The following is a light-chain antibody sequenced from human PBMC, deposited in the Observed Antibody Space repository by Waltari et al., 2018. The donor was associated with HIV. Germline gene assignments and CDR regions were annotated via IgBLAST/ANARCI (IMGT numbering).Light chain of an antibody. J-gene: IGKJ3*01. Sequence: DIMTTQSPESLSLSLGERATINCKSSHSVLVRAKERDYNYIAGYQHKPGQPPKLLFYWGSTRESGVPDRFSASGSGTDFTLTISCLQAEDVAVYYCHQYYVPPFTFGPGTRVDLK. CDR2: WGS. V-gene: IGKV4-1*01. CDR1: HSVLVRAKERDYNY. CDR3: HQYYVPPFT.